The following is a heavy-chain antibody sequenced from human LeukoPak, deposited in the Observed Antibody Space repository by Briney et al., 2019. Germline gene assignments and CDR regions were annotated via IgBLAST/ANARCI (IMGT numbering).Heavy chain of an antibody. D-gene: IGHD3-9*01. CDR2: IYYSGST. CDR1: GGSFSSYY. Sequence: SETLSLTCAVYGGSFSSYYWSWIRQPPGKGLEWIGYIYYSGSTNYNPSLKSRVTISVDTSKNQFSLKLSSVTAADTAVYYCARHVSPSLRDRNYDILTGPKPLYYFDYWGQGTLVTVSS. J-gene: IGHJ4*02. V-gene: IGHV4-59*08. CDR3: ARHVSPSLRDRNYDILTGPKPLYYFDY.